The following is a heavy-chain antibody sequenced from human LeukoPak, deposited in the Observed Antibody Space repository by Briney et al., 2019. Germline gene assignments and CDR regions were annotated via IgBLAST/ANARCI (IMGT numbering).Heavy chain of an antibody. CDR3: GRGDPDY. V-gene: IGHV3-7*01. J-gene: IGHJ4*02. Sequence: GGSLRISCTASGFTFSDYWMDWVRQAPGKGLEWVANINQAGTDKYYVDSVKGRFTISRDNAKNSLYLQMNSLRAEDTAVYYCGRGDPDYWGQGALVTVSS. CDR1: GFTFSDYW. CDR2: INQAGTDK. D-gene: IGHD2-21*02.